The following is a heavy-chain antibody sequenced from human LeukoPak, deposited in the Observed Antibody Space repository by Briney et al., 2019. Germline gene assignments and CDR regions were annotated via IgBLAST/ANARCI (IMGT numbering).Heavy chain of an antibody. CDR2: IYYSGST. CDR1: GGSISSYY. Sequence: SETLSLTCTVSGGSISSYYWSWIRQPPGKGLEWIGYIYYSGSTNYNPSLKRRVTISVDTSKNQFSLKLSSVTAADTAVYYCAREGYYYGSGSYHNWFDPWGQGTLVTVSS. D-gene: IGHD3-10*01. CDR3: AREGYYYGSGSYHNWFDP. V-gene: IGHV4-59*01. J-gene: IGHJ5*02.